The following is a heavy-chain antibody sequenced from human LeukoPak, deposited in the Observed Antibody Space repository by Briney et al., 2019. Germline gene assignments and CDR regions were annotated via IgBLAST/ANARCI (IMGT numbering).Heavy chain of an antibody. V-gene: IGHV3-23*01. CDR3: AKLQTAVVPAATLGFDS. CDR2: IGRSGANS. CDR1: GFTLSNAW. Sequence: GGSLRLSCAASGFTLSNAWMNWVRQSPGKGLEWVSAIGRSGANSYYATSVKGRFSVSRDNTKNTFHLQMNSLRAEDTAIYYCAKLQTAVVPAATLGFDSWGQGTLVTVSS. J-gene: IGHJ4*02. D-gene: IGHD2-2*01.